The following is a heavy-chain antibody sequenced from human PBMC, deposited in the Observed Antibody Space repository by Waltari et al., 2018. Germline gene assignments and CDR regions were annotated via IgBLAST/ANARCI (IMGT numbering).Heavy chain of an antibody. J-gene: IGHJ5*02. D-gene: IGHD3-16*01. CDR3: ARDGLGQWLDT. Sequence: QVQLQESGPGLVKPSQTLSLTCTVSGGSISSGSYYWSWIRQPAGKGLAWIGRIYTSGSTNYNPSLKSRVTISVDTSKNQFSLKLSSVTAADTAVYYCARDGLGQWLDTWGQGTLVTVSS. CDR1: GGSISSGSYY. CDR2: IYTSGST. V-gene: IGHV4-61*02.